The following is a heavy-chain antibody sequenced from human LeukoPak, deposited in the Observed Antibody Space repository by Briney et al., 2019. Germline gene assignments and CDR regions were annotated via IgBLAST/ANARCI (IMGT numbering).Heavy chain of an antibody. CDR2: ISYDGSNK. CDR3: ARGLYEAAGTDY. J-gene: IGHJ4*02. V-gene: IGHV3-30-3*01. Sequence: GGSLRLSCAASGLTFSSYAMHWVRQAPGKGLEWVAVISYDGSNKYYADSVKGRFTISRDNSKNTLYLQMNSLRAEDTAVYYCARGLYEAAGTDYWGQETLVTVS. CDR1: GLTFSSYA. D-gene: IGHD6-13*01.